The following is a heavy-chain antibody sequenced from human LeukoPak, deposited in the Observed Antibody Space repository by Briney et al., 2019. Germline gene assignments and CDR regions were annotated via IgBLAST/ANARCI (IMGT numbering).Heavy chain of an antibody. V-gene: IGHV1-18*04. Sequence: ASVKVSCKASGYMFTSYGISWVRQAPGQGPEWMGWISSYNGNTDYAQNLQGRVTMTTDTSTSTAYMELRSLRSDDTAVYYCARDQGYTSSPYYFDYWGQGSLVTVSS. D-gene: IGHD6-13*01. J-gene: IGHJ4*02. CDR2: ISSYNGNT. CDR1: GYMFTSYG. CDR3: ARDQGYTSSPYYFDY.